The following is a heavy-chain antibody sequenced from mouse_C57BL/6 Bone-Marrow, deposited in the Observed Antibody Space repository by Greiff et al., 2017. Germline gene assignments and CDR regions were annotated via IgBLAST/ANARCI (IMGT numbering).Heavy chain of an antibody. CDR3: ARAYYYGSSYGYYAMDY. D-gene: IGHD1-1*01. Sequence: QVHVKQSRAELVKPGASVKISCKASGYAFSSYWMNWVKQRPGKGLEWIGQIYPGDGDTNYNGKFKGKATLTADKSSSTAYMQLSSLTSEDSAVYFCARAYYYGSSYGYYAMDYWGQGTSVTVSS. CDR1: GYAFSSYW. J-gene: IGHJ4*01. V-gene: IGHV1-80*01. CDR2: IYPGDGDT.